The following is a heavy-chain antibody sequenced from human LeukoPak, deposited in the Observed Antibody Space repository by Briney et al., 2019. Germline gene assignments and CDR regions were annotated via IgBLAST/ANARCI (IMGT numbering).Heavy chain of an antibody. CDR1: GYTFTGYY. V-gene: IGHV1-2*02. CDR2: INPNSGGT. D-gene: IGHD3-9*01. Sequence: ASVKVSCKASGYTFTGYYMHWVRQAPGQGLEWMGWINPNSGGTNYAQKFQGRVTMTRDTSISTAYMELSRLRSDDTAVYYCARETVYYDILTGHRLVDYWAREPWSPSPQ. J-gene: IGHJ4*02. CDR3: ARETVYYDILTGHRLVDY.